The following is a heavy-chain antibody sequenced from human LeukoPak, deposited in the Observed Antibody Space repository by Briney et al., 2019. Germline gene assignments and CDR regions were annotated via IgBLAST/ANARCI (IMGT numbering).Heavy chain of an antibody. V-gene: IGHV3-20*04. CDR3: ARGRSTFDY. CDR1: GFTFDDYG. Sequence: GGSLRLSCAVSGFTFDDYGMSWVRQAPGKGLEWVSGINWNGGSIGYADSVKGRFTISRDNVKNSLYLQMNYLRAEDTALCYCARGRSTFDYWGQGTLVTVSS. CDR2: INWNGGSI. D-gene: IGHD2-2*01. J-gene: IGHJ4*02.